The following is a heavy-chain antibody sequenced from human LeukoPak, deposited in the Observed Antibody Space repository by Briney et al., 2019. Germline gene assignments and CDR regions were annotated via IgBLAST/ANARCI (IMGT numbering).Heavy chain of an antibody. Sequence: GRSLRLSCAASGFTFSSYGMHWVRQAPGKGLEWVAVISYDGSNKYYADSVKGRFTISRDNSKNTLYLQMNSLRAEDTAVYYCAKDGGTSGFDHWGQGTLVTVSS. CDR3: AKDGGTSGFDH. J-gene: IGHJ5*02. CDR1: GFTFSSYG. D-gene: IGHD1-1*01. V-gene: IGHV3-30*18. CDR2: ISYDGSNK.